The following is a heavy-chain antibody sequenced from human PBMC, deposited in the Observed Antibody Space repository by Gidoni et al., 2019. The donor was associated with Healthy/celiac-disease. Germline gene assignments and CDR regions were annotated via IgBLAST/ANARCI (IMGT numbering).Heavy chain of an antibody. CDR3: ARVGYCSSTSCYHWFDP. CDR1: GYTFTGYY. CDR2: INPNSGGT. V-gene: IGHV1-2*06. J-gene: IGHJ5*02. D-gene: IGHD2-2*03. Sequence: QVQLVQSGAEVKKPGASVKVSCKASGYTFTGYYMHWVRQAPGQGLEWMGRINPNSGGTNYAQKFQGRVTMTRDTSISTAYMELSRLRSDDTAVYYCARVGYCSSTSCYHWFDPWGQGTLVTVSS.